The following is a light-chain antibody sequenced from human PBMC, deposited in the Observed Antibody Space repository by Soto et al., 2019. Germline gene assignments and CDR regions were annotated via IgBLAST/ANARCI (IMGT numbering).Light chain of an antibody. Sequence: DIQMTQSPSSLSASVGDRVTISCRAGQSISTYLNRYQQKPGTAPRLLIYSASSVKTGVPPRFSGSGSGRDFTLTISSLRPEDIATYFCQQSYSSPPWTFGQGTKVEIK. CDR3: QQSYSSPPWT. CDR1: QSISTY. V-gene: IGKV1-39*01. J-gene: IGKJ1*01. CDR2: SAS.